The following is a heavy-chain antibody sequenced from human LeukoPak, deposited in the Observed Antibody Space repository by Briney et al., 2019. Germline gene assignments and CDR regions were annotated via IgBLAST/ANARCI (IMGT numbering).Heavy chain of an antibody. CDR1: GGSISSYY. Sequence: SETLSLTCTVSGGSISSYYWSWIRQPPGKGLEWTGYIYTSGSTNYNPSLKSRVTISVDTSKNQFSLKLSSVTAADTAVYYCARGIAAAGEFDPWGQGTLVTVSS. CDR3: ARGIAAAGEFDP. CDR2: IYTSGST. D-gene: IGHD6-13*01. V-gene: IGHV4-4*09. J-gene: IGHJ5*02.